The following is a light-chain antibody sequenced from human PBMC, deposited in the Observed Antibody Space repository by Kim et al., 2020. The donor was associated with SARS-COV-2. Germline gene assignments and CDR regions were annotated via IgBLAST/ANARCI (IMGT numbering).Light chain of an antibody. J-gene: IGKJ1*01. CDR1: QSISSW. Sequence: ASVGDRDTITCRASQSISSWLAWYQQKPGKAPKLLIYKASSLESGVPSRFSGSGSGTEFTLTISSLQPDDFATYYCQQYNSYSWTFGQGTKVDIK. V-gene: IGKV1-5*03. CDR2: KAS. CDR3: QQYNSYSWT.